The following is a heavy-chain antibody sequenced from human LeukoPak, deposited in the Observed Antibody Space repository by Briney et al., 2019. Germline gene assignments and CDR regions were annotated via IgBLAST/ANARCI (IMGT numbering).Heavy chain of an antibody. D-gene: IGHD2-21*01. V-gene: IGHV4-38-2*01. CDR1: GYSISSGYY. CDR2: IYHSGST. Sequence: PSETLSLTCAVSGYSISSGYYWGWIRKPPGKGLEWIGSIYHSGSTYYNPSLKSRITISVDTSKNQFSLKLSSVTAADTAVYYCARRHIVANALDIWGQGTMVTVSS. J-gene: IGHJ3*02. CDR3: ARRHIVANALDI.